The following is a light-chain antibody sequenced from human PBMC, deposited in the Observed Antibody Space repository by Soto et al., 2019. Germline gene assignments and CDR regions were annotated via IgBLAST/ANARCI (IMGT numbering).Light chain of an antibody. CDR2: GDS. CDR3: LQYYYFPYT. J-gene: IGKJ2*01. V-gene: IGKV1-16*01. CDR1: QAIGVY. Sequence: DVQMTQSPSSLSASVGDKVTITCRASQAIGVYLAWFQQKPGEAPKSLLYGDSILESGVPSRFSGTGSATATDFTLTISSLQPDDFATYDCLQYYYFPYTFGRGTRLEIK.